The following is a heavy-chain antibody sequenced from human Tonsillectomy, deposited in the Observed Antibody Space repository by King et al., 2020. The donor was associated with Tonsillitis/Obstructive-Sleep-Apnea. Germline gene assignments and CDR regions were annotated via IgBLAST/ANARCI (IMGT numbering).Heavy chain of an antibody. CDR2: IIPIFVTA. V-gene: IGHV1-69*01. D-gene: IGHD2-2*01. CDR1: GGTFSTYA. Sequence: QLVQSGAEVKKPGSSVKVSCKASGGTFSTYAISWVRQAPGQGLEWMGGIIPIFVTAKYPQKFQGRITITADESTTTAYMELSSLRSEDTAVYYCARVPAPEGYYYYYMDVWGKGTTVTVSS. CDR3: ARVPAPEGYYYYYMDV. J-gene: IGHJ6*03.